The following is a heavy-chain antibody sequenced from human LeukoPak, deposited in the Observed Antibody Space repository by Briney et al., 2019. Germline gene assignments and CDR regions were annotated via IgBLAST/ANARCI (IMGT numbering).Heavy chain of an antibody. Sequence: GGSLRLSCAASGFTFSDYYMYWIRQAPGKGLEWVSYITSSGNTIYYADSVKGRFTISRDNAKNSLYLQMNSLRAEDTAVYYCARATIYYYYMDVWGKGTTVTVSS. V-gene: IGHV3-11*04. CDR2: ITSSGNTI. J-gene: IGHJ6*03. CDR1: GFTFSDYY. CDR3: ARATIYYYYMDV.